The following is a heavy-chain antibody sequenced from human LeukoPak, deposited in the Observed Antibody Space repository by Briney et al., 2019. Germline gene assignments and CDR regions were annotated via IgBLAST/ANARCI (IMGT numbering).Heavy chain of an antibody. Sequence: SETLSLTCTVSGGSISNYYWTWIRQPPGKGLEWIGYIFSSGNTNYNPSLNSRVTISLDTSKNQFSLMLRSLTAADTAVYYCARRYTASPGEPFDYWGQGTLVTVSS. J-gene: IGHJ4*02. CDR1: GGSISNYY. CDR2: IFSSGNT. CDR3: ARRYTASPGEPFDY. V-gene: IGHV4-59*08. D-gene: IGHD2-2*02.